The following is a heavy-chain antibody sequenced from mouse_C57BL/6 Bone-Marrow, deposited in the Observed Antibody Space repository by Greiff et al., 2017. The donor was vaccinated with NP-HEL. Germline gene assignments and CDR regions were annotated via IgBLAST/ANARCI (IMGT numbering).Heavy chain of an antibody. CDR1: GYAFSSSW. D-gene: IGHD3-2*02. CDR3: ARPLYSSGYPYYYAMDY. CDR2: LYPGDGDT. V-gene: IGHV1-82*01. J-gene: IGHJ4*01. Sequence: QVQLQQSGPELVKPGASVKISCKASGYAFSSSWMNWVKQRPGKGLEWIGRLYPGDGDTNYNGKFKGKATLTADKSSSTAYMQLSSLTSEDSAVYFCARPLYSSGYPYYYAMDYWGQGTSVTVSS.